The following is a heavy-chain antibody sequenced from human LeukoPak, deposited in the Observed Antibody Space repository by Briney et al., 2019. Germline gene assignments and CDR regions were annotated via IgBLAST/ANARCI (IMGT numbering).Heavy chain of an antibody. CDR2: ISYDGSNK. Sequence: GRSLRLSCAASGFTFSSYGMHWVRQAPGKGLEWVAVISYDGSNKYYADSVKGRFTISRDNSKDTLYLQMNSLRAEGTAVYYCAKDLIWFGEPEYFDYWGQGTLVTVSS. CDR1: GFTFSSYG. D-gene: IGHD3-10*01. CDR3: AKDLIWFGEPEYFDY. V-gene: IGHV3-30*18. J-gene: IGHJ4*02.